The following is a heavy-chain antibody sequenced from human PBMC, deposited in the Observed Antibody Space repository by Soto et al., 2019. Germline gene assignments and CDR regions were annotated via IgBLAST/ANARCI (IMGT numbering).Heavy chain of an antibody. CDR3: AAEVRAAPCWYFDL. J-gene: IGHJ2*01. D-gene: IGHD1-26*01. V-gene: IGHV3-30*03. CDR1: GFTFSSYG. CDR2: ISYDGSNK. Sequence: ESGGGVVQPGRSLRLSCAASGFTFSSYGMHWVRQAPGKGPEWVAVISYDGSNKYYADSVKGRFTISRDNSKNTLYVQMTSLRAEDTAVYYCAAEVRAAPCWYFDLWGRGTLVTVSS.